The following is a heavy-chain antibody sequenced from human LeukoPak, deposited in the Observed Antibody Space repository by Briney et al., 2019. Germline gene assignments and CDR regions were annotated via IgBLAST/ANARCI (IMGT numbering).Heavy chain of an antibody. J-gene: IGHJ5*02. CDR2: IISSSSTI. V-gene: IGHV3-48*01. Sequence: GGSLRLSCAASGFTFSSYSMNWVRQAPGKGLEWVSYIISSSSTIYYADSVKGRFTISRDNAKNSLYLQMNSLRAEDTAVYYCARDLPMWRSSSSNWFDPWGQGTLVTVSS. D-gene: IGHD6-13*01. CDR1: GFTFSSYS. CDR3: ARDLPMWRSSSSNWFDP.